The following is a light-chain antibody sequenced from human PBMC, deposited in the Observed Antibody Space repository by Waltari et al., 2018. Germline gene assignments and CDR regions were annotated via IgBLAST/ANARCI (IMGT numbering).Light chain of an antibody. CDR2: QDS. CDR3: QAWDSSTAVV. V-gene: IGLV3-1*01. CDR1: KLGDKY. Sequence: SYELTQPPSVSVSPGQTASITCSGDKLGDKYACWSQQKPGHSPVLVIYQDSKRPAGIPERFSGSNAGNTATLTISGTQAMDEADYYCQAWDSSTAVVFGGGTKLTVL. J-gene: IGLJ2*01.